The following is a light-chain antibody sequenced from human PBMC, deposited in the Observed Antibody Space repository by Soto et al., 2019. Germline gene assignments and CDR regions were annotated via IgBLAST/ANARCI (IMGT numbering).Light chain of an antibody. CDR2: TSN. J-gene: IGLJ2*01. V-gene: IGLV1-44*01. CDR1: SSNIGRNS. Sequence: QSVLTQPPSASGTPGQRVTISCSGSSSNIGRNSVNWYQQLPGTAPKLLIYTSNQRPSGVPDRFSGSKSGTSASLAIGGLQSDDEADYYCAAWDDSLEGVLFGGGTKLTVL. CDR3: AAWDDSLEGVL.